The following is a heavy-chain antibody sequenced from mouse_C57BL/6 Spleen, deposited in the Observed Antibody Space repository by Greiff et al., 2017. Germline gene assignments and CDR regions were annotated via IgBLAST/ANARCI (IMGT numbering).Heavy chain of an antibody. CDR3: ARNKVYYYGSSYHYAMDY. J-gene: IGHJ4*01. CDR2: IWTGGGT. V-gene: IGHV2-9-1*01. Sequence: VAPSQSLSITCTVSGFSLTSYAISWVRQPPGKGLEWLGVIWTGGGTNYNSALKSRLSISEDNSKSQVFLKMNSLQTDDTARYYCARNKVYYYGSSYHYAMDYWGQGTSVTVSS. CDR1: GFSLTSYA. D-gene: IGHD1-1*01.